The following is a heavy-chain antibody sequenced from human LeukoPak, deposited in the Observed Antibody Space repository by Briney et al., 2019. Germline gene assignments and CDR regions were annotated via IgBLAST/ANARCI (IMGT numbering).Heavy chain of an antibody. J-gene: IGHJ6*03. CDR1: GFTFSSYA. D-gene: IGHD6-19*01. CDR2: ISSNGGST. V-gene: IGHV3-64*01. CDR3: ARVPLAVAGNYMDV. Sequence: GGSLRLSCAASGFTFSSYAMHWVRQAPGKGLEYVSAISSNGGSTYYANSVKGRFTISRDNSKNTLYLQMGSLRAEDMAVYYCARVPLAVAGNYMDVWGKGTTVTVSS.